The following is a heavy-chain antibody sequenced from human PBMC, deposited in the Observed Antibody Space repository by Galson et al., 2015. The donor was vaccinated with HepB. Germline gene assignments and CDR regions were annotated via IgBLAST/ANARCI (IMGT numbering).Heavy chain of an antibody. CDR1: GFTFSSYA. Sequence: SLRLSCAASGFTFSSYAMSWVRQAPGKGLEWVSAISGSGGSTYYADSVKGRFTISRDNSKNTLYLQMNSLRAEDTAVYYCAKGVRPITMVRGVIIPFDYWGQGTLVTVSS. D-gene: IGHD3-10*01. J-gene: IGHJ4*02. CDR3: AKGVRPITMVRGVIIPFDY. V-gene: IGHV3-23*01. CDR2: ISGSGGST.